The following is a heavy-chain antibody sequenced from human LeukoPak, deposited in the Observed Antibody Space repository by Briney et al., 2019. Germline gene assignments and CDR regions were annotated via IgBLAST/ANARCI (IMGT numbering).Heavy chain of an antibody. Sequence: ASVKVSCKASGYTFTSYDINWVRQATGQGLEWMGWMNPNSGNTGYAQKFQGRVTMTRNTSISTAYMELSGLRSEDTAVYYCARRSTSCPNRGCCWFDPWGQGTLVTVSS. CDR3: ARRSTSCPNRGCCWFDP. V-gene: IGHV1-8*01. CDR1: GYTFTSYD. J-gene: IGHJ5*02. CDR2: MNPNSGNT. D-gene: IGHD2-2*01.